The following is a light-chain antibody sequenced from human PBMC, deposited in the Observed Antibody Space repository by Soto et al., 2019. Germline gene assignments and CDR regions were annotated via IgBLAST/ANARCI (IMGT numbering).Light chain of an antibody. Sequence: EVVLTQSPAILSLSLGERATLSCRASRSIDNSLAWDQHRPGQAPRLLIYYASDRATGIPARFSGSGSGTDFTLTISSLEAEDFAVYYCQQRRYSLTFGGGTKVEIK. J-gene: IGKJ4*01. CDR3: QQRRYSLT. V-gene: IGKV3-11*01. CDR2: YAS. CDR1: RSIDNS.